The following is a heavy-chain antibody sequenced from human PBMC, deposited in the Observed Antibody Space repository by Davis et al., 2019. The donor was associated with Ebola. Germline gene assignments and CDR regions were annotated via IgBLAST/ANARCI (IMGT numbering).Heavy chain of an antibody. CDR2: INHGGRT. D-gene: IGHD6-19*01. CDR3: ARSCSVSCSSFDS. J-gene: IGHJ4*02. CDR1: GGSISSRGYY. Sequence: GSLRLSCTVSGGSISSRGYYWSWIRQPPGKGLEWLGEINHGGRTNYNPSLKSRLSLSVDTSKNQFSLELTPVTAADTAVYYCARSCSVSCSSFDSWGQGTPVTVSS. V-gene: IGHV4-39*07.